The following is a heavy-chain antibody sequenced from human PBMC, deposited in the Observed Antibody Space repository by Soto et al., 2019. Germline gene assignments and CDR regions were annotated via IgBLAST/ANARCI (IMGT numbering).Heavy chain of an antibody. Sequence: PSETLSLTCTVSGGSISSYYWSWIRQPPGKGLEWIGYIYYSGSTNYNPSLKSRVTISVDTSKNQFSLKLSSVTAADTAVYYCARDLTITVGSVQGFDVWGQGTMVTVSS. D-gene: IGHD5-12*01. V-gene: IGHV4-59*01. CDR3: ARDLTITVGSVQGFDV. CDR2: IYYSGST. CDR1: GGSISSYY. J-gene: IGHJ3*01.